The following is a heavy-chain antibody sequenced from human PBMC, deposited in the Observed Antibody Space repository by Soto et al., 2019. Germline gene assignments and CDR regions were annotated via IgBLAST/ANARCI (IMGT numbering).Heavy chain of an antibody. Sequence: QVQLVESGGGVVQPGRSLRLSCAASGFTFSSYGMHWVRQAPGKGLEWVAVISYDGSNKYYADSVKGRFTISRDNSKNXLYLQMNSLRAEDTAVYYCAKGRSKWELFEYYFDYWGQGTLVTVSS. CDR2: ISYDGSNK. D-gene: IGHD1-26*01. V-gene: IGHV3-30*18. CDR3: AKGRSKWELFEYYFDY. CDR1: GFTFSSYG. J-gene: IGHJ4*02.